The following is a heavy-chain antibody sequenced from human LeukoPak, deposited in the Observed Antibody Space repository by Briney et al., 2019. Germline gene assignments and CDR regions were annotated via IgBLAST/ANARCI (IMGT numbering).Heavy chain of an antibody. CDR3: ARKAGYCSSTSCHPFDY. D-gene: IGHD2-2*03. J-gene: IGHJ4*02. CDR2: IYYSGST. CDR1: GGSISSHY. Sequence: SETLSLTRTVSGGSISSHYWSWIRQPPGKGLEWIGYIYYSGSTNYNPSLKSRVTISVDTSKNQFSLKLSSVTAADTAVYYCARKAGYCSSTSCHPFDYWGQGTLVTVSS. V-gene: IGHV4-59*11.